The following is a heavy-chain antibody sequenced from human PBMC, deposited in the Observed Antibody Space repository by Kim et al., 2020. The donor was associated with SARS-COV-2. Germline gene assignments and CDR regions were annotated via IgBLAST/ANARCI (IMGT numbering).Heavy chain of an antibody. D-gene: IGHD2-15*01. CDR1: GYSFTSYW. CDR3: ARLMTPRYCSGGSCETLYYFDY. J-gene: IGHJ4*02. Sequence: GESLKISCKGSGYSFTSYWIGWVRQMPGKGLEWMGIIYPGDSDTRYSPSFQGQVTISADKSISTAYLQWSSLKASDTAMYYCARLMTPRYCSGGSCETLYYFDYWGQGTLVTVSS. CDR2: IYPGDSDT. V-gene: IGHV5-51*01.